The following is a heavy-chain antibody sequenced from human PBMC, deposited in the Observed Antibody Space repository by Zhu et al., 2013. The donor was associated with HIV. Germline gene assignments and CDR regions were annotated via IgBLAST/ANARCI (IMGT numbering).Heavy chain of an antibody. D-gene: IGHD6-19*01. CDR2: INPYSGDT. J-gene: IGHJ4*02. Sequence: QVQLVQSGAEVKKPGSSVKVSCKASGGTFSSYAISWVRQAPGQGLEWMGGINPYSGDTNYAQKFQGKVAMTRDTSTSSAYMEVTRLAFDDTAVYFCARDTEYSNGWLAYWGQGTLVTVSA. CDR1: GGTFSSYA. V-gene: IGHV1-2*02. CDR3: ARDTEYSNGWLAY.